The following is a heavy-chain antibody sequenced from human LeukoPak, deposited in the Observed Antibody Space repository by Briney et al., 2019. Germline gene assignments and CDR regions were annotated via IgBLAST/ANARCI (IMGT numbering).Heavy chain of an antibody. J-gene: IGHJ4*02. CDR3: ARGVTVTMMVVPPDY. Sequence: GFTXSXXGMXWXXXAXXXGLXXVAVXSYDENDKYYEDSVKGRFTISRDNSRDRLFLQMDSLRLEDTGVYYCARGVTVTMMVVPPDYWGPGTLVTVSS. D-gene: IGHD3-22*01. CDR1: GFTXSXXG. CDR2: XSYDENDK. V-gene: IGHV3-30*03.